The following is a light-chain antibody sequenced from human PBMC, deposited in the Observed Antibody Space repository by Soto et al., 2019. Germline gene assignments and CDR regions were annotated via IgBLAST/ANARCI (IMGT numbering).Light chain of an antibody. V-gene: IGKV1-9*01. Sequence: ILLTQSPSSLSASVGDRVTVTCRASQGISSYLAWYQQKPGKAPKLLIYAASILQSGVPSRFSGSGSGTDFTLTISSLQPEDFATYYCQQLNSYPHTFGQGTKLEIK. CDR2: AAS. J-gene: IGKJ2*01. CDR3: QQLNSYPHT. CDR1: QGISSY.